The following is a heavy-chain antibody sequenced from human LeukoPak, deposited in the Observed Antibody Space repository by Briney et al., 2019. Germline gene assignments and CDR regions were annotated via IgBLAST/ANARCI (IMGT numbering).Heavy chain of an antibody. J-gene: IGHJ6*03. CDR1: GYSITSTYY. D-gene: IGHD5-12*01. CDR3: ARRADIVATKWVAHYYYYMDV. V-gene: IGHV4-38-2*01. Sequence: SETLSLTCAVSGYSITSTYYWGWIRQPPGKGLEWIGSRSTYYNPSLKSRVTISVDTSKNQFSLKLSSVTAADTAVYYCARRADIVATKWVAHYYYYMDVWGKGTTVTVSS. CDR2: SRST.